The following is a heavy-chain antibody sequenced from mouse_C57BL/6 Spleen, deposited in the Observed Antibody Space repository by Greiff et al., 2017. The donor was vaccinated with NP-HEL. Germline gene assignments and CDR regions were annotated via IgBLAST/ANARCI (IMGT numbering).Heavy chain of an antibody. J-gene: IGHJ2*01. Sequence: QVQLQQSGAELARPGASVKLSCKASGYTFTSYGISWVKQRTGQGLEWIGEIYPRSGNTYYNEKFKGKATLTADKSSSTAYMELRSLTSEDSAVYFCARPLYYGNPGDYWGQGTTLTVSS. CDR2: IYPRSGNT. V-gene: IGHV1-81*01. D-gene: IGHD2-1*01. CDR3: ARPLYYGNPGDY. CDR1: GYTFTSYG.